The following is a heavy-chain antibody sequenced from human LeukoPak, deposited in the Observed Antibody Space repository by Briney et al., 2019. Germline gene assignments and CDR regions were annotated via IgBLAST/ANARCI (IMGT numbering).Heavy chain of an antibody. CDR2: ISGSGGST. V-gene: IGHV3-23*01. CDR1: GFTFSSYA. CDR3: AKDPSFSD. Sequence: PGGSLRLSCAASGFTFSSYAMSWVRQAPGKGLEWVSGISGSGGSTYYADSVKGRFTISRNNSKSALNLQMNSLRAEDTAVYYCAKDPSFSDWGQGTLVTVSS. J-gene: IGHJ4*02. D-gene: IGHD2/OR15-2a*01.